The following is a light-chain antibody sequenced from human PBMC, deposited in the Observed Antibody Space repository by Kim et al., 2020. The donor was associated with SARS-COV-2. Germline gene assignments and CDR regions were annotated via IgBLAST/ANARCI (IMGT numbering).Light chain of an antibody. J-gene: IGKJ1*01. CDR1: QSISSY. Sequence: ASVGDRITITSRASQSISSYLNWYQQKPGKPPKLLIYTAPSLQSGVPSRFSGSGSGTDFTLTISSLQPEDFATYYCQQSYSTPRTFGQGTKVDIK. CDR3: QQSYSTPRT. V-gene: IGKV1-39*01. CDR2: TAP.